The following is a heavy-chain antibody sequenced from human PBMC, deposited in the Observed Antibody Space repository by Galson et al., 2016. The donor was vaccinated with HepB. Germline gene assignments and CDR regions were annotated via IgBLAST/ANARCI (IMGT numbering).Heavy chain of an antibody. CDR1: GFTFSSYA. J-gene: IGHJ1*01. D-gene: IGHD2-15*01. V-gene: IGHV3-23*01. Sequence: SLRLACAASGFTFSSYAMNWVRQPPGKGLEWVSSISGSGGTTYYADSLKGRFTISGDNSKRTLYLQMNSLRAEDTAVYYCAKGAYSLPENFQHWGQGTLVTVSS. CDR3: AKGAYSLPENFQH. CDR2: ISGSGGTT.